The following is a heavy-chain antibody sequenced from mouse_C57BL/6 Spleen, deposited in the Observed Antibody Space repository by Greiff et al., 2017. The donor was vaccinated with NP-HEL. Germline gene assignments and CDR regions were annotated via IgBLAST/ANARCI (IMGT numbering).Heavy chain of an antibody. CDR3: ARKSALYYGSSPLGY. CDR2: IWSGGST. V-gene: IGHV2-2*01. D-gene: IGHD1-1*01. J-gene: IGHJ3*01. CDR1: GFSLTSYG. Sequence: VQLQQSGPGLVQPSQSLSITCTVSGFSLTSYGVHWVRQSPGKGLEWLGVIWSGGSTDYNAAFISRLSISKDNSKSQVFFKMNSLQADDTAIYYCARKSALYYGSSPLGYWGQGTLVTVSA.